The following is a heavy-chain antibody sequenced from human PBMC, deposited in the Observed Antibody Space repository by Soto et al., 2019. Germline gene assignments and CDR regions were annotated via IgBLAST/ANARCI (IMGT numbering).Heavy chain of an antibody. J-gene: IGHJ5*02. V-gene: IGHV3-21*01. CDR2: ISSSSSYI. CDR1: GFTFSSYS. Sequence: PGGSLRLSCAASGFTFSSYSMNWVRQAPGKGLEWVSSISSSSSYIYYADSVKGRFTISRDNAKNSLYLQMNSLRAEDTAVYYCARGLNAAWGQRENWFDPWGQGTLVTVSS. CDR3: ARGLNAAWGQRENWFDP. D-gene: IGHD7-27*01.